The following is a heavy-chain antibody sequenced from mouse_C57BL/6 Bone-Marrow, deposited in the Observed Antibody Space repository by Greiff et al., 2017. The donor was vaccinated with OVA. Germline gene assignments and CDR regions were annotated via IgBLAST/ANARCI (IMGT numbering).Heavy chain of an antibody. CDR3: ARGVYGGYQWYFDV. D-gene: IGHD2-3*01. CDR2: ILPGSGST. Sequence: VKLVESGAELMKPGASVKLSCKATGYTFTGYWIEWVKQRPGHGLEWIGEILPGSGSTNYNEKFKGKATFTADTSSNTAYMQLSSLTIEDSATDYCARGVYGGYQWYFDVWGTGTTVTVSS. J-gene: IGHJ1*03. V-gene: IGHV1-9*01. CDR1: GYTFTGYW.